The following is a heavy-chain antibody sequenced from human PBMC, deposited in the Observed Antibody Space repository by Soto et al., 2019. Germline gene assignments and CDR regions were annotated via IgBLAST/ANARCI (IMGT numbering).Heavy chain of an antibody. J-gene: IGHJ5*02. Sequence: GGSLRLSCAASGFTFSSYSMNWVRQAPGKGLEWVSSISSSSSYIYYADSVKGRFTISRDNAKNSLYLQMNSLRAEDTAVYYCARDRGMDHWFDPWGQGTLVTVSS. CDR1: GFTFSSYS. V-gene: IGHV3-21*01. CDR3: ARDRGMDHWFDP. D-gene: IGHD3-10*01. CDR2: ISSSSSYI.